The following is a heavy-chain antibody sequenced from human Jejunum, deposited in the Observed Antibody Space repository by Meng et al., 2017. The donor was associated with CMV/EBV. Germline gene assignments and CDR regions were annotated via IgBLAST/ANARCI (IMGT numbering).Heavy chain of an antibody. CDR1: GYSFSSHY. D-gene: IGHD2-21*02. J-gene: IGHJ5*02. Sequence: VATGAVVKKPGAPGKVSCKGFGYSFSSHYFSRLRQAPGTGLEGMGWISGYNGDTNYAQKFQGRVTMTTDTSTSTTYMELRSLKSDDTAVYFCARLVVVTSISGPRWFDPWGQGTLVTVSS. CDR2: ISGYNGDT. CDR3: ARLVVVTSISGPRWFDP. V-gene: IGHV1-18*04.